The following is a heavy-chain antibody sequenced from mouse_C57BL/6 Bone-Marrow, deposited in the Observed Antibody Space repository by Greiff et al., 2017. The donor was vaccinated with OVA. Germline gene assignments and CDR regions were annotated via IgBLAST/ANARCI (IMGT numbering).Heavy chain of an antibody. V-gene: IGHV1-74*01. CDR3: AINGNYFYFDY. CDR1: GYTFTSYW. Sequence: VQLQQSGAELVKPGASVKVSCKASGYTFTSYWMHWVKQRPGQGLEWIGRIHPSDSDTHYNQKFKGKATLTVDKSSSTAYMQLSSLTSEDSAAYDCAINGNYFYFDYWGQGTTLTVSS. J-gene: IGHJ2*01. CDR2: IHPSDSDT. D-gene: IGHD2-1*01.